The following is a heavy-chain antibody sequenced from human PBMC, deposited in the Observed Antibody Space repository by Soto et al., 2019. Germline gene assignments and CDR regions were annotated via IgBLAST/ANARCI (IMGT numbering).Heavy chain of an antibody. V-gene: IGHV4-34*01. CDR2: INHSGST. CDR3: ARDGGFGSSGPAEYFQH. Sequence: SETLSLTCAVYGGSFSGYYWSWIRQPPGKGLEWIGEINHSGSTNYNPSLKSRVTISVDTSKNQFSLKLSSVTAADTAVYYCARDGGFGSSGPAEYFQHWGQGTLVTVSS. J-gene: IGHJ1*01. CDR1: GGSFSGYY. D-gene: IGHD3-22*01.